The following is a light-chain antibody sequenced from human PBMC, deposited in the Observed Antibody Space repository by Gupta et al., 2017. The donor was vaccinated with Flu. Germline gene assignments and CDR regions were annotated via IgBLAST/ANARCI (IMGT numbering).Light chain of an antibody. CDR1: QSVLYSSNNKNY. V-gene: IGKV4-1*01. CDR2: WAS. CDR3: QQYYSTPWT. Sequence: DIVTTPAPDSLAVSLGERATINCKSSQSVLYSSNNKNYLAWYQQKPGQPPKLLIYWASTRESGVPDRFSGSGSGTDFTLTISSLQAEDVAVYYCQQYYSTPWTFGQGTKVEIK. J-gene: IGKJ1*01.